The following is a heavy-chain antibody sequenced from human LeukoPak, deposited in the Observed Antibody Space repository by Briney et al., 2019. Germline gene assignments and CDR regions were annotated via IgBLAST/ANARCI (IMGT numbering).Heavy chain of an antibody. CDR1: GFSFGDFW. CDR3: LRGQYSQY. V-gene: IGHV3-7*01. D-gene: IGHD4-11*01. J-gene: IGHJ4*02. Sequence: PGGSLRLSCAASGFSFGDFWISWVRQAPGKGLEWVANVKEDGSERNYVDSVKGRFIISSDKSKNSVYLQMKGLRADDTAVYYCLRGQYSQYRSQGTLVSVSS. CDR2: VKEDGSER.